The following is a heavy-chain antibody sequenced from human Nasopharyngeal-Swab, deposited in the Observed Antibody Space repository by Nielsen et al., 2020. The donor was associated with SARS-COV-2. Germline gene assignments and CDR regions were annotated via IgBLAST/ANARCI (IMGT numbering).Heavy chain of an antibody. V-gene: IGHV1-18*01. J-gene: IGHJ5*02. CDR3: AREADYDFWSGPKSFDP. CDR1: GYTFTSYG. Sequence: ASVKVSCKASGYTFTSYGISWVRQAPGQGLEWMGWISAYNGNTNYAQKFQGRVTITADKSTSTAYMELSSLRSEDTAVYYCAREADYDFWSGPKSFDPWGQGTLVTVSS. D-gene: IGHD3-3*01. CDR2: ISAYNGNT.